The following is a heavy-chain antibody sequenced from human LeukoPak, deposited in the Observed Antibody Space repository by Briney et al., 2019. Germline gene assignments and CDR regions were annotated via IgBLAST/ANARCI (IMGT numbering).Heavy chain of an antibody. CDR3: ARAWSIGQFDP. CDR1: GGSISSYY. J-gene: IGHJ5*02. CDR2: IYYSGST. V-gene: IGHV4-59*01. Sequence: ASETLSLTCTVSGGSISSYYWSWIRQPPGKGLEWIGYIYYSGSTNYNPSLKSRVTISVDTSKNQFSLKLSSVTAADTAVYYCARAWSIGQFDPWGQGTLVTVSS. D-gene: IGHD3-3*01.